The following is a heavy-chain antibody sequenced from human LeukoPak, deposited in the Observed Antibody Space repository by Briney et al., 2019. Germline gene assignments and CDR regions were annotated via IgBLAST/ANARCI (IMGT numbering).Heavy chain of an antibody. V-gene: IGHV1-2*02. CDR2: INPNSGGT. CDR1: GYTFTGYY. Sequence: ASVKVSCKASGYTFTGYYMHWVRQAPGQGLEWMGWINPNSGGTNYAQKFQGRVTMTRDTSISTAYMELSRLRSDDTAVYYCARAEIVGGDDAFDIWGQGTMVTVSS. J-gene: IGHJ3*02. CDR3: ARAEIVGGDDAFDI. D-gene: IGHD2/OR15-2a*01.